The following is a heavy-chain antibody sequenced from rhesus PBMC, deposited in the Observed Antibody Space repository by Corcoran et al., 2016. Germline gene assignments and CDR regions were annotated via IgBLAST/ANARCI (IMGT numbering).Heavy chain of an antibody. J-gene: IGHJ2*01. D-gene: IGHD1-44*01. CDR2: INPYSGNT. CDR3: TRSAGRDWYFDL. CDR1: GYTFTDYY. Sequence: QVQLVQSGAEVKKPGSSVKVSCKASGYTFTDYYIQWVRQATRQGLEWMGWINPYSGNTKYAQKFQGRVTVTRDTSTSTAYMELSSLRSEDTAVYYCTRSAGRDWYFDLWGPGTPITISS. V-gene: IGHV1S2*01.